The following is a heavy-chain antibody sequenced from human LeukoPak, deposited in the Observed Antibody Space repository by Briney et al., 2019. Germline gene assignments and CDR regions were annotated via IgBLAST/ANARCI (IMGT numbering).Heavy chain of an antibody. CDR2: INHSGST. D-gene: IGHD3-10*01. V-gene: IGHV4-34*01. CDR3: ATIYGSGSQNWFDP. CDR1: GGSFSGYY. Sequence: SETLSLTCAVYGGSFSGYYWSWIRQPPGKGLEWIGEINHSGSTNYNPSLKSRVTISVDTSKNQFSLKLSSVTAADTAVYYCATIYGSGSQNWFDPWGQRTLVTVSS. J-gene: IGHJ5*02.